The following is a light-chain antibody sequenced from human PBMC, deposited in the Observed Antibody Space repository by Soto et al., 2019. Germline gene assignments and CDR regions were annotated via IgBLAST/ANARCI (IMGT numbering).Light chain of an antibody. CDR2: GAS. J-gene: IGKJ5*01. V-gene: IGKV1-12*01. CDR1: RDISNS. CDR3: QQYDNLPIT. Sequence: IQMPQSPSSASASVGDRLTITCRASRDISNSLAWYQQTPGKAPKLLLRGASSLHRGVPSRFSGGGAGTEFTLTISSLQPEDIATYYCQQYDNLPITFGQGTRLEIK.